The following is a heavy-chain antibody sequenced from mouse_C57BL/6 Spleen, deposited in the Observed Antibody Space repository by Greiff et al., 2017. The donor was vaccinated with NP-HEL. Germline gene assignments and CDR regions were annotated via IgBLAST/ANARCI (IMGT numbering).Heavy chain of an antibody. J-gene: IGHJ3*01. D-gene: IGHD1-1*01. Sequence: QVQLQQSGPELVKPGASVKISCKASGYAFSSSWMNWVKQRPGKGLEWIGRIYPGDGDTNYNGKFKGKATLTADKSSSTAYMQLSSLTSEDSAVYFCARGGDYYGSPFAYWGQGTLVTVSA. CDR1: GYAFSSSW. V-gene: IGHV1-82*01. CDR2: IYPGDGDT. CDR3: ARGGDYYGSPFAY.